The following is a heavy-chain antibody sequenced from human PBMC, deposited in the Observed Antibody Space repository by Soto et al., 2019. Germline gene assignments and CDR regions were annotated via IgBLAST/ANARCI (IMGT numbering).Heavy chain of an antibody. D-gene: IGHD2-2*01. CDR3: ARAVLPDTAPFDY. CDR2: IYYSGST. J-gene: IGHJ4*02. CDR1: GGSISNYY. Sequence: PSETLSLTCIVSGGSISNYYWSRIRQPPGKGLEWIGYIYYSGSTNYNPSLQSRVTISVDTSKNQFSLKLSSVTAADTSVYYCARAVLPDTAPFDYWGQGTLVTVSS. V-gene: IGHV4-59*01.